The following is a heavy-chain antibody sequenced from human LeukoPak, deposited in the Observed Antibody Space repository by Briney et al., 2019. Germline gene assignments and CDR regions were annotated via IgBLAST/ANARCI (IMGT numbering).Heavy chain of an antibody. V-gene: IGHV4-34*01. CDR3: ARESLVTAIPDAFDI. Sequence: SETLSLTCAVSGGSFSGYYWSWIRQPPEMGLEWIGEINHSGSTNYNPSLKSRVTISVVTSKNQFSLKLGSVTAADTAVYYCARESLVTAIPDAFDIWGQGTVVTVSS. CDR2: INHSGST. J-gene: IGHJ3*02. CDR1: GGSFSGYY. D-gene: IGHD2-21*02.